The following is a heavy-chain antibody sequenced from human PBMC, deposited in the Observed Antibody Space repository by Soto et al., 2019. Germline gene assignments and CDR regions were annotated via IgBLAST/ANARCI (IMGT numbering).Heavy chain of an antibody. V-gene: IGHV1-69*04. Sequence: ASVKVSCKASGGTFSSYAISWVRQAPGQGLEWMGRIIPILGIANYAQKFQGRVTITADKSTSTAYMELSSLRSEDTAVYYCARDWVDYYGSGSSFDYWGQGTLVTVSS. CDR2: IIPILGIA. CDR3: ARDWVDYYGSGSSFDY. J-gene: IGHJ4*02. D-gene: IGHD3-10*01. CDR1: GGTFSSYA.